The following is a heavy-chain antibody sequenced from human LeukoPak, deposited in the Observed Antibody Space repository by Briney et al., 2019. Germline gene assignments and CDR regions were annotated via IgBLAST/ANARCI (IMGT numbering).Heavy chain of an antibody. V-gene: IGHV4-31*03. Sequence: SETLSLTSTVSGGSITSGGYYWSWIRQLPGKGLEWIGYIYYSGTTSYNPSLKSRLTISLDTSENQFSLKLSSVTAADTAVYYCARGSTGDKSNNWGQGTLVTVSS. CDR1: GGSITSGGYY. J-gene: IGHJ4*02. CDR2: IYYSGTT. D-gene: IGHD7-27*01. CDR3: ARGSTGDKSNN.